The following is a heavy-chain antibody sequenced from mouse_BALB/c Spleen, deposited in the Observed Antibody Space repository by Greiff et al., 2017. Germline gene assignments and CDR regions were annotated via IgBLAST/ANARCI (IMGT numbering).Heavy chain of an antibody. J-gene: IGHJ4*01. Sequence: EVKLMESGAELVRPGALVKLSCKASGFNIKDYYMHWVKQRPEQGLEWIGWIDPENGNTIYDPKFQGKASITADTSSNTAYLQLSSLTSEDTAVYYCARGYDGDQAMDYWGQGTSVTVSS. CDR2: IDPENGNT. D-gene: IGHD2-2*01. CDR1: GFNIKDYY. CDR3: ARGYDGDQAMDY. V-gene: IGHV14-1*02.